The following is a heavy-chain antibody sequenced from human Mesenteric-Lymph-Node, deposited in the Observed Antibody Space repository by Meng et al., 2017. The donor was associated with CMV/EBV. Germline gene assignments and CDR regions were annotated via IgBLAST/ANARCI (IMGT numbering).Heavy chain of an antibody. D-gene: IGHD3-22*01. CDR2: INPSGGST. J-gene: IGHJ4*02. Sequence: TFTSYYMHWVRKAPGQGREWMGIINPSGGSTSYAQKFQGRVTMTRDTSTSTVYMELSSLRSEDTAVYYCARGGSLRAYDSSGYYGCDYWGQGTLVTVSS. CDR1: TFTSYY. V-gene: IGHV1-46*01. CDR3: ARGGSLRAYDSSGYYGCDY.